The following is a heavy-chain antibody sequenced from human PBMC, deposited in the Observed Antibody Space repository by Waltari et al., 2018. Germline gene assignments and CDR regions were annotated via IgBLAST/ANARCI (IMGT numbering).Heavy chain of an antibody. CDR1: GGSISSHY. Sequence: QVQLQESGPGLVKPSETLSLTCTVSGGSISSHYWSWIRQPPGKGLEWIGYIYYSGSTNYNPSLKSRVTISVDTSKNQFSLKLSSVTAADTAVYYCARGVGGVVVVAARPEDAFDIWGQGTMVTVSS. CDR2: IYYSGST. V-gene: IGHV4-59*11. CDR3: ARGVGGVVVVAARPEDAFDI. D-gene: IGHD2-15*01. J-gene: IGHJ3*02.